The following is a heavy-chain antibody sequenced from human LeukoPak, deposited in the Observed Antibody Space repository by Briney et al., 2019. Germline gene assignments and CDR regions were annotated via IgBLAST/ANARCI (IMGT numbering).Heavy chain of an antibody. D-gene: IGHD4-17*01. CDR3: AKGSKVTFYDVDVFDV. V-gene: IGHV3-23*01. J-gene: IGHJ3*01. CDR2: IRGSGGNT. Sequence: GGSLRLSCAASGFTFRNYAMRWVRQAPGKGLEWVSTIRGSGGNTYYADSVKGRLTISRGNSKNTLYLQMNSLRAEDTAVYFWAKGSKVTFYDVDVFDVWGQGTMVTVSS. CDR1: GFTFRNYA.